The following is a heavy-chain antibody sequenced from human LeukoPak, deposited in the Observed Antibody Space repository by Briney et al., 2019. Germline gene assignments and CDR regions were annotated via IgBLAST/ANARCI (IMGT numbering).Heavy chain of an antibody. CDR3: ARVAGIVPVDIAARSYWYFDL. Sequence: ASVKVSCKASGYSFTSYGISWVRQAPGQGLERMGWISAYNGNTNYAQKVQGRVTMTTDTSTSTAYMELRSLRSDDTDVYYRARVAGIVPVDIAARSYWYFDLWGRGTLVTVSS. D-gene: IGHD5-12*01. V-gene: IGHV1-18*01. CDR1: GYSFTSYG. J-gene: IGHJ2*01. CDR2: ISAYNGNT.